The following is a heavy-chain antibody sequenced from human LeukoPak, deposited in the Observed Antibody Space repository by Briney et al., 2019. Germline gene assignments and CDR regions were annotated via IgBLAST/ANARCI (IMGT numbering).Heavy chain of an antibody. V-gene: IGHV1-18*04. J-gene: IGHJ4*02. CDR1: GYTFTSYG. Sequence: ASVKVSCKASGYTFTSYGISWVRQAPGQGLEWMGWISAYNGNTNYARKLQGRVTMTTDTSTSTAYMELRSLRSDDTAVYYCARGNSLLMVSYFDYWGQGTLVTVSS. CDR2: ISAYNGNT. D-gene: IGHD2-8*01. CDR3: ARGNSLLMVSYFDY.